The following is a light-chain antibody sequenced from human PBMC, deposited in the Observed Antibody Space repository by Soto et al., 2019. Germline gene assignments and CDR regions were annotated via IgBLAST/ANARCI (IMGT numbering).Light chain of an antibody. V-gene: IGKV3-20*01. CDR1: QSLSSTY. CDR2: AAS. CDR3: KQASRLPIT. Sequence: EIVLTQSPGPLSLSPGERATLSCRASQSLSSTYLLWYQQKPGQAPRLLMYAASSRPTGIPDRFSGSGSGRDFTLNISRLEAEDFGVYYCKQASRLPITFGQGTRLEIK. J-gene: IGKJ5*01.